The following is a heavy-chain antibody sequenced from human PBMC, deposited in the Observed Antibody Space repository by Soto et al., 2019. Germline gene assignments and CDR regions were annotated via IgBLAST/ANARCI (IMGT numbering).Heavy chain of an antibody. D-gene: IGHD3-9*01. Sequence: VGSLRLSCAASGFTFSSYEMNWVRQAPGKGLEWVSYISSSGSTIYYADSVKGRFTISRDNAKNSLYLQMNSLRAEDTAVYYCARIELTNYDILTGYSPPYGMDVWGQGTTVTVSS. CDR2: ISSSGSTI. CDR1: GFTFSSYE. J-gene: IGHJ6*02. CDR3: ARIELTNYDILTGYSPPYGMDV. V-gene: IGHV3-48*03.